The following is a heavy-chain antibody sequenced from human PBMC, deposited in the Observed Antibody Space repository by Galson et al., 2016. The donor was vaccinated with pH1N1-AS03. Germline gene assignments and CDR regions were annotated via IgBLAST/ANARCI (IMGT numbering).Heavy chain of an antibody. CDR3: AKDLHFYDSYYLDY. D-gene: IGHD2/OR15-2a*01. CDR1: GFTISDYY. V-gene: IGHV3-11*04. J-gene: IGHJ4*02. Sequence: SLRLSCATSGFTISDYYMSWIRQTPGKGLEWIAYISSAGKTTYYTDSVRDRFTISRDNSKKTLYLHMSSLRAEDTAVYYCAKDLHFYDSYYLDYWGRGTLVIVSS. CDR2: ISSAGKTT.